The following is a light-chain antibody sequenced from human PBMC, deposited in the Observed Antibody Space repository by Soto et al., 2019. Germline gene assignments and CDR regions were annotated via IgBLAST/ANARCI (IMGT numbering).Light chain of an antibody. J-gene: IGKJ1*01. CDR3: QQYGSSPTT. CDR2: GAS. CDR1: QSVSSY. Sequence: EIVLTQSPATLSLSPGERATLSCMASQSVSSYLAWYQQKPGQAPRLLIYGASSRATGIPDRFSGSGSGTDFTLTISRLEPEDSAVYHCQQYGSSPTTFGQGTKVDIK. V-gene: IGKV3-20*01.